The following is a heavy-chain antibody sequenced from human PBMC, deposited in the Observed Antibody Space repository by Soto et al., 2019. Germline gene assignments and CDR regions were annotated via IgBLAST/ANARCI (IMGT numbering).Heavy chain of an antibody. V-gene: IGHV4-31*03. J-gene: IGHJ6*03. CDR3: AREPHHCSSTSCTFSYYMDV. D-gene: IGHD2-2*01. CDR1: GGSISSGGYY. Sequence: LSLTCTVSGGSISSGGYYWSWIRQHPGKGLEWIGYIYYSGSTYYNPSLKSRVTISVDTSKNQFSLRLSSVTAADTAVYYFAREPHHCSSTSCTFSYYMDVWGKGTTVTVSS. CDR2: IYYSGST.